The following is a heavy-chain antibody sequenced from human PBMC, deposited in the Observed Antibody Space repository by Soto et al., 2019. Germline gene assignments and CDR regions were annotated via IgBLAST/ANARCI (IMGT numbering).Heavy chain of an antibody. CDR3: AGDWNGDKYFDY. CDR2: ISGSGVGT. Sequence: PGGSLRLSCTASGFTFSTSAMSWVRQAPGRGLEWVSGISGSGVGTYYADSVRGRFTISRDNSKNTLYLQMSGLRAEDAAVYYCAGDWNGDKYFDYWDQGTLVTVSS. D-gene: IGHD2-21*01. V-gene: IGHV3-23*01. J-gene: IGHJ4*02. CDR1: GFTFSTSA.